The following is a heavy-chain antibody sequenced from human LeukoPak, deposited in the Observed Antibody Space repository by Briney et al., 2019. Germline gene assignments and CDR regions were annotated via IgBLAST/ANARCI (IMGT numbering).Heavy chain of an antibody. D-gene: IGHD3-3*01. J-gene: IGHJ3*02. CDR2: ISYDGSNK. Sequence: GRSLRLSCAASGFTFSSYGMHWVRQAPGKGLEWVAVISYDGSNKYYADSVKGRFTISRDNSKNTLYLQMNSLRAEDTAVYYCARGGSPILRFLNDLRGAFDIWGQGTMVTVSS. CDR1: GFTFSSYG. V-gene: IGHV3-30*03. CDR3: ARGGSPILRFLNDLRGAFDI.